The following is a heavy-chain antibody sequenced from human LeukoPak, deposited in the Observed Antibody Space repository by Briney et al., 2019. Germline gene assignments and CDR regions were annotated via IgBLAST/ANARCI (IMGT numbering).Heavy chain of an antibody. V-gene: IGHV1-46*01. Sequence: GASVKVSCKASGYTFTSYYVHWVRQAPGQGLEWMGIINPSGGSTSYAQKFQGRVTMTRDTSTSTVYMELSSLRSEDTAVYYCARGVRYFDWLQDYYYYGMDVWGQGTTVTVSS. CDR2: INPSGGST. CDR3: ARGVRYFDWLQDYYYYGMDV. J-gene: IGHJ6*02. D-gene: IGHD3-9*01. CDR1: GYTFTSYY.